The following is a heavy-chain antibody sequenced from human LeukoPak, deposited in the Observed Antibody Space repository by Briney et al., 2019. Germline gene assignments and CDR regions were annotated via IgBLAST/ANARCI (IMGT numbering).Heavy chain of an antibody. CDR1: GFTVSSNY. Sequence: GGSLRLSCAASGFTVSSNYMSWVRQAPGKGLEWVSVIYSGGSTYYADSVKGGFTISRDNSKNTLYLQMNSLRAEDTAVYYCARGGYNWNDESAFDIWGQGTMVTVSS. CDR3: ARGGYNWNDESAFDI. CDR2: IYSGGST. D-gene: IGHD1-1*01. V-gene: IGHV3-66*02. J-gene: IGHJ3*02.